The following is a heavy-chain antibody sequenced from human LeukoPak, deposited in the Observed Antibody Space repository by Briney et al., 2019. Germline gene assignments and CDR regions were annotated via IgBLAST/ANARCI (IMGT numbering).Heavy chain of an antibody. CDR1: GFTFTDYY. CDR2: VSGNSADI. CDR3: ARDTHRFFDL. J-gene: IGHJ2*01. V-gene: IGHV3-11*06. Sequence: GRSLRLSCVVSGFTFTDYYMTWVRQAPGKGLEWLSYVSGNSADINYLDSVRGRFTISRDNAKNSLYLQMDSLRAEDTAVYYCARDTHRFFDLWGRGTLVTVSS.